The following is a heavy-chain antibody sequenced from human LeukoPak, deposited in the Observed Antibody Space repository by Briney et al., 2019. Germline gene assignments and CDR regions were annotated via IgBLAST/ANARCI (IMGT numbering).Heavy chain of an antibody. CDR3: AKDTRSRGSSGWYYGYFDY. Sequence: PGGSLRLSCAASGFTFSSYGMDWVRQAPGKGLEWVAFIRYDGSNKYYADSVKGRFTISRDNSKNTLYLQMNSLRAEDTAVYYCAKDTRSRGSSGWYYGYFDYWGQGTLVTVSS. CDR1: GFTFSSYG. CDR2: IRYDGSNK. V-gene: IGHV3-30*02. D-gene: IGHD6-19*01. J-gene: IGHJ4*02.